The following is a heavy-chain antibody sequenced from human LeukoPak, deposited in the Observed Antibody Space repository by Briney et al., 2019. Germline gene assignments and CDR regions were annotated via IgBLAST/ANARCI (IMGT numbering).Heavy chain of an antibody. D-gene: IGHD7-27*01. J-gene: IGHJ3*02. CDR2: ISHSGSP. CDR1: GGSISSGKW. CDR3: ARVPNQLGIDAFDI. Sequence: PSGTLSLTCGVSGGSISSGKWWSWVRQPPGKGLEWIGEISHSGSPNYNPSLKSRLTISVDLPKNQFSLDLRSVTAADTAVYYCARVPNQLGIDAFDIWGQGTMVTVSS. V-gene: IGHV4-4*02.